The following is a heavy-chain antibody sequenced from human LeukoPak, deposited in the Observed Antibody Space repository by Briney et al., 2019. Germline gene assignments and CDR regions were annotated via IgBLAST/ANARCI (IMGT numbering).Heavy chain of an antibody. J-gene: IGHJ1*01. CDR3: ATARSGWYEVYFQH. D-gene: IGHD6-19*01. V-gene: IGHV1-69*06. CDR2: IIPIFGTA. Sequence: SVKVPCKASGGTFSSYAISWVRQAPGQGLEWMGGIIPIFGTANYAQKFQGRVTITADKSTSTAYMELSSLRSEDTAVYYCATARSGWYEVYFQHWGQGTLVTVSS. CDR1: GGTFSSYA.